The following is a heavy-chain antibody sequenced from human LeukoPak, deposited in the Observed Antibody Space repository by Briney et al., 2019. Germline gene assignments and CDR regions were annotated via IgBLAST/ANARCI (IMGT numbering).Heavy chain of an antibody. Sequence: GASVKVSCKASGYTFTGYYMHWVRQAPGQGLEWMGWINPNSGGTNYAQKFQGRVTMTRDTSISTAYMELSRLRSDDTAVYYCARDFGVGYCSSTSCPRTDAFDIWGQGTMVTVSS. J-gene: IGHJ3*02. D-gene: IGHD2-2*03. CDR3: ARDFGVGYCSSTSCPRTDAFDI. V-gene: IGHV1-2*02. CDR2: INPNSGGT. CDR1: GYTFTGYY.